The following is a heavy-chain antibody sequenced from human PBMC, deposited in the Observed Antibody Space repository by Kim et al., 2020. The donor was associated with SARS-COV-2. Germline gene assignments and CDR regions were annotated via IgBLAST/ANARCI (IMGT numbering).Heavy chain of an antibody. CDR1: GFTFSSYS. V-gene: IGHV3-48*02. J-gene: IGHJ6*02. CDR2: ISSGSSTI. Sequence: GGSLRLSCAASGFTFSSYSMNWVRQAPGKGLEWVSYISSGSSTIYYADSVKGRFTISRDNAKNSLYLQMNSLRNEDTAVYYCARTLIAAANPPYGYYYYSYGMGVWGQGTTVTVSS. CDR3: ARTLIAAANPPYGYYYYSYGMGV. D-gene: IGHD6-13*01.